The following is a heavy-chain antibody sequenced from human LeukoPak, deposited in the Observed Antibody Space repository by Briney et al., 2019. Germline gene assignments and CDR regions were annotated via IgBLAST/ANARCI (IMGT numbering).Heavy chain of an antibody. CDR1: GFTINIYA. CDR3: AKDPNGDYVGAFDS. J-gene: IGHJ3*02. D-gene: IGHD4-17*01. Sequence: PGGSLRLSCAPSGFTINIYAMTWVRQAPGKGLEWVSSITVNGGDISYADSVKGRFTISRDNSKNTLYLQMNSLRAEDTAVYYCAKDPNGDYVGAFDSWDQGKRVTVSS. CDR2: ITVNGGDI. V-gene: IGHV3-23*01.